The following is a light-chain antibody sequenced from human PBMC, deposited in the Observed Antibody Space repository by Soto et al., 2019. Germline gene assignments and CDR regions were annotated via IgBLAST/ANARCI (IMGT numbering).Light chain of an antibody. V-gene: IGKV3-15*01. CDR3: QQNNHWPLT. J-gene: IGKJ4*01. CDR2: GTS. CDR1: QSVGSN. Sequence: EIVMTQSPATLSVSPGEGATLSCRASQSVGSNLVWYQQKAGQAPRLLIYGTSTRATGIPARFSGSGYGTDFSLTISSLQSEDSAVYYCQQNNHWPLTFGGGTKVEIK.